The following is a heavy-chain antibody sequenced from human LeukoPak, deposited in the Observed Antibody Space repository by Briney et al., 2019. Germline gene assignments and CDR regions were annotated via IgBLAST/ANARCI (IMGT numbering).Heavy chain of an antibody. CDR2: ISAYNGNT. CDR1: GGTFSSYA. CDR3: ARVSRGVPDY. Sequence: ASVKVSCKASGGTFSSYAISWVRQAPGQGLEWMGWISAYNGNTNYAQKLQGRVTMTTDTSTSTAYMELRSLRSDDTAVYYCARVSRGVPDYWGQGTLVTVSS. J-gene: IGHJ4*02. D-gene: IGHD3-10*01. V-gene: IGHV1-18*01.